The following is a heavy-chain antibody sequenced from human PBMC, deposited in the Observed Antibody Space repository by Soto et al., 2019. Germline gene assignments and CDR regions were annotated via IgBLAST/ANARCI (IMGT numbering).Heavy chain of an antibody. Sequence: GGSLRLSCAASGFTFSSYGMHWVRQAPGKGLEWVAVIWYDGSNKYYADSVKGRFTISRDNSKNTLYLQMNGLRAEDTAVYYWASPHDYGDYGDAFDIWGQGTMVTVSS. CDR3: ASPHDYGDYGDAFDI. V-gene: IGHV3-33*01. J-gene: IGHJ3*02. D-gene: IGHD4-17*01. CDR1: GFTFSSYG. CDR2: IWYDGSNK.